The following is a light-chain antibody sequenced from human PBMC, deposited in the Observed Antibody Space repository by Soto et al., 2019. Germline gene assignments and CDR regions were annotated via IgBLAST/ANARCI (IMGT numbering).Light chain of an antibody. Sequence: IVLTQSTGTLSLSPGERATLSCRASQSVSSSYLAWYQQKPGQAPRLLIYGASSRATAIPARFSGSGSGTDFTLTVSSLQPEDFAVYYCQHDYNLLTFGGGANVDI. J-gene: IGKJ4*01. CDR2: GAS. V-gene: IGKV3D-7*01. CDR3: QHDYNLLT. CDR1: QSVSSSY.